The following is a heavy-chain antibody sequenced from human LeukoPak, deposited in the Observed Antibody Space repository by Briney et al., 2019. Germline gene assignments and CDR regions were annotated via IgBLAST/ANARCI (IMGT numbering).Heavy chain of an antibody. D-gene: IGHD3-22*01. Sequence: GGSLRLSCAASGFTFSSYAFNWVRPAPGKGREWGSYTSITDKTIYYADSVQGRFTISRDNAKNSLYLQMNSLSTEDTALYYCARRTMIQEVYSLDYWGQGIMVTV. CDR2: TSITDKTI. CDR3: ARRTMIQEVYSLDY. V-gene: IGHV3-48*01. CDR1: GFTFSSYA. J-gene: IGHJ4*02.